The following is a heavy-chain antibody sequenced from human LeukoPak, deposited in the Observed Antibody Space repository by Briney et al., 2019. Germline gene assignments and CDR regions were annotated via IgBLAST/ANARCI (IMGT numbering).Heavy chain of an antibody. D-gene: IGHD3-22*01. CDR1: GGSISSSSYY. J-gene: IGHJ4*02. Sequence: SETLSLTCTVSGGSISSSSYYWGWIRQPPGKGLEWIGSIYYSGSTYYNPSLKSRVTISVDTSKNQFSLKLSSVTAADTAVYYCARGVAYYESSGSKYYFDYWGQGTLVTVSS. V-gene: IGHV4-39*07. CDR2: IYYSGST. CDR3: ARGVAYYESSGSKYYFDY.